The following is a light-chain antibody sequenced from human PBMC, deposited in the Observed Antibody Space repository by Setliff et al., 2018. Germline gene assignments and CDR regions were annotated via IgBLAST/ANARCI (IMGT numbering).Light chain of an antibody. CDR1: QSILYSSNNKNY. Sequence: DIVMTQSPDSLAVSLGERATINCKSSQSILYSSNNKNYLTWYQQKPGQPPKMLINWASARESGVPDRFSGSGSGTDFTLTISSLQAEDVAVYYCHQYYSSLPTFGQGTKVDIK. CDR3: HQYYSSLPT. CDR2: WAS. J-gene: IGKJ1*01. V-gene: IGKV4-1*01.